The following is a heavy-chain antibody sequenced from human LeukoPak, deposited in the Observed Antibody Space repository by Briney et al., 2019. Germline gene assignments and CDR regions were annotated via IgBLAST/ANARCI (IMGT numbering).Heavy chain of an antibody. D-gene: IGHD6-13*01. CDR2: INPSGGST. CDR3: ARDDRSGSWSWFDP. Sequence: GASVKVSCKASGYSFTSYNIHWVRLAPGQGLEWMGIINPSGGSTTYAQKFQGRVVMTRDTSTSTAYMELRSLRSDDTAVYYCARDDRSGSWSWFDPWGQGTLVTVSS. CDR1: GYSFTSYN. J-gene: IGHJ5*02. V-gene: IGHV1-46*01.